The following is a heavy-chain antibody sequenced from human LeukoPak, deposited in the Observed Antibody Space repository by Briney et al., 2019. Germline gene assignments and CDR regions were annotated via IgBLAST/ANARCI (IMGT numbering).Heavy chain of an antibody. Sequence: ASVKVSCKASGYTLTSYGISWVRQAPGQGLEWMGWISAYNGNTNYAQKLQGRVTMTTDTSTSTAYMELRSLRSDDTAVYYCARDFDILTGPNWFDPWGQGTLVTVSS. D-gene: IGHD3-9*01. V-gene: IGHV1-18*01. CDR2: ISAYNGNT. CDR3: ARDFDILTGPNWFDP. CDR1: GYTLTSYG. J-gene: IGHJ5*02.